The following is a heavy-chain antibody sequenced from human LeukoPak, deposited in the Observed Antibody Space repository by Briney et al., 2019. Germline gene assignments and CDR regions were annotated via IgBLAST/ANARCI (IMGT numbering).Heavy chain of an antibody. CDR3: ARGDLELDY. Sequence: GGSLRLSCAASGFTFSSYAMHWVRQAPGKGLEWVAVILYDGSNKYYADSVKGRFTISRDNSKNTLYLQMNSLRAEDTAVYYCARGDLELDYWGQGTLVTVSS. V-gene: IGHV3-30-3*01. D-gene: IGHD1-7*01. CDR2: ILYDGSNK. J-gene: IGHJ4*02. CDR1: GFTFSSYA.